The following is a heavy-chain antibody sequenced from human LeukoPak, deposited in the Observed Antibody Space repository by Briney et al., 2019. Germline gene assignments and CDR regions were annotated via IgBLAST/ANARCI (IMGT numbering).Heavy chain of an antibody. V-gene: IGHV3-21*04. CDR3: AKGMITFGGVIVQNPFDY. J-gene: IGHJ4*02. D-gene: IGHD3-16*02. CDR2: ISTGRNYI. CDR1: GFTFSSYT. Sequence: GGSLRLSCAASGFTFSSYTMNWVRQAPGKGLEWVSSISTGRNYIYYADSVKGRFTISRDNSKNTLYLQMNSLRAEDTAVYYCAKGMITFGGVIVQNPFDYWGQGTLVTVSS.